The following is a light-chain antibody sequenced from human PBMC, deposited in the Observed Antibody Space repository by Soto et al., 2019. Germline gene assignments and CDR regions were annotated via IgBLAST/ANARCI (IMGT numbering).Light chain of an antibody. Sequence: AIRMTQSPSSLSASTGDRVTITCRASQGISSYLAWYQQKPGKSPKLLIYAASTLQSGVPSRFSGSESGTDYNLTINYLQYKDFATYYCQQYYTYPPRTIGNGTTVEIK. J-gene: IGKJ1*01. CDR3: QQYYTYPPRT. CDR2: AAS. V-gene: IGKV1-8*01. CDR1: QGISSY.